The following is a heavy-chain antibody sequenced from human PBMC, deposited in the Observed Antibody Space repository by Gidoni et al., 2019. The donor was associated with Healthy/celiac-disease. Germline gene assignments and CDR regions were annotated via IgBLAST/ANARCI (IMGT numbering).Heavy chain of an antibody. V-gene: IGHV3-23*01. Sequence: EVQMLESGGGLVQPGGSLRLSCAASGFTFSSYAMSWVRQAPGKGLEWVSAISGSGGSTYYADSVKGRFTISRDNSKNTLSLQMNSLRAEDTAVYYCAKESIFGRASFDYWGQGTLVTVSS. CDR1: GFTFSSYA. CDR3: AKESIFGRASFDY. D-gene: IGHD3-3*01. J-gene: IGHJ4*02. CDR2: ISGSGGST.